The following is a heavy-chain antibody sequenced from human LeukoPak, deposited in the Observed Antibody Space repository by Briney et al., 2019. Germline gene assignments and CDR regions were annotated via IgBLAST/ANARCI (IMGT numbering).Heavy chain of an antibody. CDR3: ARQNYGAAPLRY. Sequence: SETLSLTCTVSGGSISSYYWSWIRQPPGKGLEWIGYIYYSGSTNYNPSLKSRVTISVDTSKNQFSLKLSSVTTADTAVYYCARQNYGAAPLRYWGQGTLVTVSS. CDR2: IYYSGST. J-gene: IGHJ4*02. D-gene: IGHD4/OR15-4a*01. CDR1: GGSISSYY. V-gene: IGHV4-59*08.